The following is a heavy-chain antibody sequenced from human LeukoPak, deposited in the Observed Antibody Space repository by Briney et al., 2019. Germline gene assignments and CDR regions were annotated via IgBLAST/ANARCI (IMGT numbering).Heavy chain of an antibody. J-gene: IGHJ3*02. CDR3: ARPLYYYDSSGYEACAFDI. CDR2: IYYSGTT. V-gene: IGHV4-39*01. Sequence: PSETLSLTCTVSSGSISSSHYYWAWIRQPPGKGLEWIGTIYYSGTTYYNPSLKSRVTISVDTSKNQFSLKLSSVTAADTAVYYCARPLYYYDSSGYEACAFDIWGQGTMVTVSS. D-gene: IGHD3-22*01. CDR1: SGSISSSHYY.